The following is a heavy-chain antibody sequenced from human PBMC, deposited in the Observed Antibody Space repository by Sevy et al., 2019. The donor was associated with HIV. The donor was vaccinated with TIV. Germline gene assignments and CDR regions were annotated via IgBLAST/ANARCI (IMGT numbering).Heavy chain of an antibody. V-gene: IGHV3-7*01. Sequence: GGSLRLSCAASGLTFNRHWMSWVRQSPGKGLEWVANINHDASEKYSVDSVTGRFTISRNNANNSLYLQLNSLRAEDTAVYFLASRPSADGYYCVFDYWGHGALVTVSS. CDR2: INHDASEK. CDR3: ASRPSADGYYCVFDY. J-gene: IGHJ4*03. CDR1: GLTFNRHW. D-gene: IGHD5-18*01.